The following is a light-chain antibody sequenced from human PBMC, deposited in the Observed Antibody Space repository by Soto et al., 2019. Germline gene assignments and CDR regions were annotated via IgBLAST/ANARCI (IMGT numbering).Light chain of an antibody. CDR2: GAS. J-gene: IGKJ4*01. CDR3: QQYNNWPPELT. CDR1: QSIDTY. Sequence: EIVMTQSPATLSSSLGERATLSCGAIQSIDTYLAWYQQKPGQAPRLLIYGASTRAAGIPARFSGSGSGTEFTLTISSLQSEDFAVYYCQQYNNWPPELTFGGGTKVDIK. V-gene: IGKV3-15*01.